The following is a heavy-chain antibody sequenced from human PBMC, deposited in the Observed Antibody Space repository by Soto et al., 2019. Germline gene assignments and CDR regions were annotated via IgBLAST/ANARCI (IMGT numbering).Heavy chain of an antibody. CDR1: GFTFSSYA. J-gene: IGHJ4*02. Sequence: PGGSLRLACAASGFTFSSYAMHWVRQAPGKGLEWVAVISYDGSNKYYADSVKGRFTISRDNSKNTLYLQMNSLRAEDTAVYYRARGVDYYDSSGSDYWGQGTLVTVSP. CDR2: ISYDGSNK. CDR3: ARGVDYYDSSGSDY. V-gene: IGHV3-30-3*01. D-gene: IGHD3-22*01.